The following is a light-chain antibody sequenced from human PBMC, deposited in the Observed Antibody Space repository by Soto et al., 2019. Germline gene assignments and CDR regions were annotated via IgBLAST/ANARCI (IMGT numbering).Light chain of an antibody. J-gene: IGLJ2*01. Sequence: QSVLTQPPSASGTPGQRVTISCSGSSSNIGSNYVYWYQQLPGTAPKLLIYRNNQRPSGVPDRFSGSKSGTSASLAISGLRSEDEADYYCAAWDGSLRDVVFGGGTKVTGL. V-gene: IGLV1-47*01. CDR1: SSNIGSNY. CDR2: RNN. CDR3: AAWDGSLRDVV.